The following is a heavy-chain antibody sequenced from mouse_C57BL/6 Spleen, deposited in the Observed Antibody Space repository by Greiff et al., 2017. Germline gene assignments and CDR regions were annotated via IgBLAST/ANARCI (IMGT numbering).Heavy chain of an antibody. D-gene: IGHD2-4*01. V-gene: IGHV5-9-1*02. Sequence: EVQRVESGEGLVKPGGSLKLSCAASGFTFSSYAMSWVRQTPEKRLEWVAYISSGGDYIYYADTVKGRFTISRDNARNTLYLQMSSLKSEDTAMYYCTRGYGDYDGAWFAYWGQGTLVTVSA. CDR3: TRGYGDYDGAWFAY. CDR1: GFTFSSYA. J-gene: IGHJ3*01. CDR2: ISSGGDYI.